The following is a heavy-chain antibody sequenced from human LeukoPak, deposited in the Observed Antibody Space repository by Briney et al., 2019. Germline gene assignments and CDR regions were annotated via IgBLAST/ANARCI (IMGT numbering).Heavy chain of an antibody. CDR1: GYSISNGYY. CDR2: IYHSRIT. V-gene: IGHV4-38-2*02. J-gene: IGHJ4*02. CDR3: ARAPTVVTFDFDY. D-gene: IGHD4-23*01. Sequence: SETLSLTCTVSGYSISNGYYWGWIRQPPGKGLEWIGSIYHSRITYYKPSLKSRVTMSVDTSKNQFSLKLSSATAADTAVYYCARAPTVVTFDFDYWGQGTLVTVSS.